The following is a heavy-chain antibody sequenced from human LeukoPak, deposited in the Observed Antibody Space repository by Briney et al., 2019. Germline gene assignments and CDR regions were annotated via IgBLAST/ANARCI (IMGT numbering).Heavy chain of an antibody. CDR1: GFTFSSYS. V-gene: IGHV3-48*01. Sequence: GGSLRLSCAASGFTFSSYSMNWVRQAPGKGLEWVSYIGISSSTIDYADSVKGRFTISRDNAKNSLYLQMNSLRAEDTSVYYCARDSGYAFDIWGQGTMVTVSS. CDR3: ARDSGYAFDI. D-gene: IGHD1-26*01. CDR2: IGISSSTI. J-gene: IGHJ3*02.